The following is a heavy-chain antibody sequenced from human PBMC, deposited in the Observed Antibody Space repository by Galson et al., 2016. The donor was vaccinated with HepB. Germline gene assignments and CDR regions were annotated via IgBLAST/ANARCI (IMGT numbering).Heavy chain of an antibody. D-gene: IGHD6-13*01. V-gene: IGHV3-33*01. J-gene: IGHJ4*02. CDR3: GGESSWAAAGVVDY. CDR1: GFTFSSYG. Sequence: SLRLSCAASGFTFSSYGMHWVRQAPGKGLEWVAVIWYDGSNKYYADSVKGRFTISRDNSKNTLYLQMNSLRAEDTAVYYCGGESSWAAAGVVDYWGQGTLVTVSS. CDR2: IWYDGSNK.